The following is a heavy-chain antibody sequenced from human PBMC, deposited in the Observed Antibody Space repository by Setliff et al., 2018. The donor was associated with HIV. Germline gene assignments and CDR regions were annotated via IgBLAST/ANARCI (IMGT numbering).Heavy chain of an antibody. CDR2: INIDGGST. Sequence: GESLKISCAASGFTFRSYWMYWVRQPPGKGLVWVSRINIDGGSTNYADSVRGRFTISRDNAKNTLYLQMNGLSGEDTAVYYCARDRFRGGVGTGLAEYWGQGTVVTVSS. CDR3: ARDRFRGGVGTGLAEY. J-gene: IGHJ4*02. V-gene: IGHV3-74*01. CDR1: GFTFRSYW. D-gene: IGHD3-16*01.